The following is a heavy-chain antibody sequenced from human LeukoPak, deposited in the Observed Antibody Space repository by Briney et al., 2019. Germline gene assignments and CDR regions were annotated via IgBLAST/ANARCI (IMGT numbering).Heavy chain of an antibody. CDR2: ITGDGATT. D-gene: IGHD3-22*01. J-gene: IGHJ4*02. CDR3: AKDPTHYRVWDDYDSTVLSY. V-gene: IGHV3-23*01. CDR1: GFPFSINA. Sequence: GGSLRLSCAASGFPFSINAMTWVRQAPGKGLECVSAITGDGATTYYADSVRGRFTISRDNSKNTLYLQMNSLRAADTAVYYCAKDPTHYRVWDDYDSTVLSYWGQGTLVTVSS.